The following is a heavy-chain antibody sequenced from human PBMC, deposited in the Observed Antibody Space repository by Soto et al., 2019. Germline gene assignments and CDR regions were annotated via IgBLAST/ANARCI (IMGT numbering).Heavy chain of an antibody. CDR2: ISGSGGST. V-gene: IGHV3-23*01. J-gene: IGHJ4*02. CDR1: GFTFSSYA. D-gene: IGHD6-19*01. Sequence: VGSLRLSCAASGFTFSSYAMSWVRQAPGKGLEWVSAISGSGGSTYYADSVKGRFTISRDNSKNTLYLQMNSLRAEDTAVYYCAKGIAVAMVLHYFDYWGQGTLVTVSS. CDR3: AKGIAVAMVLHYFDY.